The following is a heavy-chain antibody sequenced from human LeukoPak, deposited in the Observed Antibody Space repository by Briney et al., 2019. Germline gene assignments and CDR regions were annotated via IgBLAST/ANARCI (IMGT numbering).Heavy chain of an antibody. J-gene: IGHJ5*02. V-gene: IGHV4-39*01. D-gene: IGHD3-22*01. CDR1: GGSISSSSYY. Sequence: PSETLSLTCTVSGGSISSSSYYWGWGRQPPGTGLEWVGSIYYSGSTYENPSRKSRVTISVDTSKNQFSLKLSSVTAADTAVYYCARSQYYDSSGYYPTYNWFDPWGQGTLVTVSS. CDR3: ARSQYYDSSGYYPTYNWFDP. CDR2: IYYSGST.